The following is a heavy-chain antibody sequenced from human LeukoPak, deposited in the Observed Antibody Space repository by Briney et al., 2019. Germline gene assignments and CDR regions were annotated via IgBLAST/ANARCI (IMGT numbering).Heavy chain of an antibody. D-gene: IGHD6-19*01. V-gene: IGHV1-18*01. CDR1: GYTFTSYG. CDR3: ARDLFLYSSGWTGYFDY. J-gene: IGHJ4*02. Sequence: GASVKVSCKAPGYTFTSYGITWVRQAPGQGLEWMGWINTYNGNTRSAQKFQGGVTMTTDTSTSTAYMEVRSLRSDDTAVYYCARDLFLYSSGWTGYFDYWGQGTLVTVSS. CDR2: INTYNGNT.